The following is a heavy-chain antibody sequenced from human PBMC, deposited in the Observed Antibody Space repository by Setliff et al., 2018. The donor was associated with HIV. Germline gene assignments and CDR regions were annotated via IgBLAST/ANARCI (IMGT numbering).Heavy chain of an antibody. CDR3: AKRPGYCYPFHI. V-gene: IGHV4-39*01. Sequence: SETLSLTCTVPGGSISSTTYWWGWIRQPPGKGLEWIGTIYYNGNTFYDPSLKSRVTISIDTSKNQFSLKLTSVAAADTAVYYCAKRPGYCYPFHIWGQGTMVTVSS. CDR1: GGSISSTTYW. J-gene: IGHJ3*02. CDR2: IYYNGNT. D-gene: IGHD5-18*01.